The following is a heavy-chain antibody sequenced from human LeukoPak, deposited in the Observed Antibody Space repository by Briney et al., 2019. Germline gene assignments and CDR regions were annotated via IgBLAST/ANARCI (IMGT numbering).Heavy chain of an antibody. Sequence: GGSLRLSCSASGFTFSSYGMSWVRQAPGKGLEWVSGIGGSGGRTYYVASVRGRFTISRDNSKNTLYLEMNSLRAEDTAAYYCAKGRISPDDWGQGTLVTVSS. CDR3: AKGRISPDD. CDR2: IGGSGGRT. CDR1: GFTFSSYG. J-gene: IGHJ4*02. V-gene: IGHV3-23*01.